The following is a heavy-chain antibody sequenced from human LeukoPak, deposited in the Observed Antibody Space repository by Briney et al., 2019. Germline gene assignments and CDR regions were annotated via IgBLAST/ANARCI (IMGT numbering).Heavy chain of an antibody. CDR2: ITRRGNNM. Sequence: GGSLRLSCEASGFNFSDFYMNWIRQAPGKGLEWVSYITRRGNNMSYADSVKGRFTISRDNAKNSLFLQMNSLTAEDTAVYYCVRDRPVLRSSNWYDGYDIWGPGTTVTVSS. CDR1: GFNFSDFY. V-gene: IGHV3-11*01. J-gene: IGHJ3*02. CDR3: VRDRPVLRSSNWYDGYDI. D-gene: IGHD5-24*01.